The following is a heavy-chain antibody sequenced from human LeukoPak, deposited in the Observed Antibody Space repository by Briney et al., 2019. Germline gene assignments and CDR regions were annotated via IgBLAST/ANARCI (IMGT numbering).Heavy chain of an antibody. V-gene: IGHV4-59*06. CDR1: VASPTNYY. CDR3: AGAGGHIVVVNAIGVGLDP. D-gene: IGHD2-21*01. J-gene: IGHJ5*02. Sequence: SETLSLTCTVSVASPTNYYWSWIRQHPGTGLEWIGYIYYSGSTYYNTSLKSRVTISGDTSKNQFSLKLSSVTAADTAVYYCAGAGGHIVVVNAIGVGLDPWGQGTLVTVSS. CDR2: IYYSGST.